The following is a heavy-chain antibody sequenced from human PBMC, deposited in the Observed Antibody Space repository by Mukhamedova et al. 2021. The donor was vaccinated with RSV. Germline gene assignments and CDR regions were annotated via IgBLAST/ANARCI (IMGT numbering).Heavy chain of an antibody. CDR3: ALHNFYDSSGYYGSFDY. D-gene: IGHD3-22*01. J-gene: IGHJ4*02. Sequence: GGVGGIIPIFGTANYAQKFQGRVTITADESTSTAYMELSSLRSEDTAVYYCALHNFYDSSGYYGSFDYWGQGTLVTVSS. CDR2: IIPIFGTA. V-gene: IGHV1-69*01.